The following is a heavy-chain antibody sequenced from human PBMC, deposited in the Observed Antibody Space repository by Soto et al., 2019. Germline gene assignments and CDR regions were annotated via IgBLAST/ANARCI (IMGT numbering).Heavy chain of an antibody. CDR2: ISGSGGST. CDR1: GFTFSSYA. V-gene: IGHV3-23*01. CDR3: AQEVDIVVVPAAICLDY. J-gene: IGHJ4*02. D-gene: IGHD2-2*02. Sequence: GGSLRLSCAASGFTFSSYAMSWVRQAPGKGLEWVSAISGSGGSTYYADSVKGRFTISRDNSKNTLYLQMNSLRAEDAVVYCWAQEVDIVVVPAAICLDYWGQGTLVTVSS.